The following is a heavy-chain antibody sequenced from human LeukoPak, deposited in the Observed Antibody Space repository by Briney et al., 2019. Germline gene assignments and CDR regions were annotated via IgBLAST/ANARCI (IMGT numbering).Heavy chain of an antibody. Sequence: GGSLRLSCVASGFTFSHYGMHWVRQAPGKGLEWVANIKQDGSEKYYVDSVKGRFTISRDNAKNSLYLQMNSLRAEDTAVYYCARDSLPNYDFSWGQGTMVTVSS. CDR3: ARDSLPNYDFS. D-gene: IGHD3-3*01. V-gene: IGHV3-7*01. CDR1: GFTFSHYG. CDR2: IKQDGSEK. J-gene: IGHJ3*01.